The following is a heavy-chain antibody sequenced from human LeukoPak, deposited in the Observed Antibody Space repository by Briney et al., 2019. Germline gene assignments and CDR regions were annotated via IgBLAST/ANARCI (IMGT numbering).Heavy chain of an antibody. V-gene: IGHV1-69*13. CDR2: IIPIFGTA. CDR3: ASSLHYGDYYGNWSLPGDYYYYYYMDV. J-gene: IGHJ6*03. CDR1: GYTFTSYG. D-gene: IGHD4-17*01. Sequence: SVKVSCKASGYTFTSYGISWVRQAPGQGLEWMGGIIPIFGTANYAQKFQGRVTITADESTSTAYMELSSLRSEDTAVYYCASSLHYGDYYGNWSLPGDYYYYYYMDVWGKGTTVTVSS.